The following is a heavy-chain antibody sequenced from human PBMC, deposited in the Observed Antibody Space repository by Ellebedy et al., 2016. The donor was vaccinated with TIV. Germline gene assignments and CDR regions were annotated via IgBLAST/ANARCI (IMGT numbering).Heavy chain of an antibody. D-gene: IGHD6-19*01. CDR2: VHTTENT. CDR1: GDSISGYY. J-gene: IGHJ4*02. Sequence: MPSETLSLTCTVPGDSISGYYWSWIRQPAGKGLEWIGRVHTTENTNYHPAFKSRTTMSVDTSKTQFSLNLSSVTAADTAVYYCAGGYSSGWTDYWGQGTLVTVSS. CDR3: AGGYSSGWTDY. V-gene: IGHV4-4*07.